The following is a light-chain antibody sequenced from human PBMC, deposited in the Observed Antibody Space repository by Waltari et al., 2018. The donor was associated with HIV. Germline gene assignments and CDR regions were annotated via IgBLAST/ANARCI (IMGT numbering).Light chain of an antibody. J-gene: IGLJ1*01. CDR2: QDN. V-gene: IGLV3-1*01. CDR1: RLAANF. Sequence: YQLTQPPSVSVSPAQTPRITCCRHRLAANFPCWYQQKPGQSPFLLIYQDNKRPSGIPDRFSGSISGNTATLTISGTQTLDESDYYCQAWDSNSNVFGPGTTVTVL. CDR3: QAWDSNSNV.